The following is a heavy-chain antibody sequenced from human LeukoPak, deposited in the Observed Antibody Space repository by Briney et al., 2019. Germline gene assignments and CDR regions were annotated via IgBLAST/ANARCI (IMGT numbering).Heavy chain of an antibody. Sequence: GGSLRLSCTASGFTFSNAWMSWVRQAPGKGLEWVSYISSNSSTIYYADSVKGRFTISRDNAKNSLYLQMNSLRAEDTAVYYCASFATPWGQGTLVTVSS. J-gene: IGHJ4*02. CDR2: ISSNSSTI. CDR3: ASFATP. V-gene: IGHV3-48*04. CDR1: GFTFSNAW. D-gene: IGHD2-15*01.